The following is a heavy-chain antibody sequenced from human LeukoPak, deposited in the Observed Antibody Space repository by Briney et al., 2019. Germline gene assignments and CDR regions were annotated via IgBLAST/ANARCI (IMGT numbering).Heavy chain of an antibody. J-gene: IGHJ5*02. Sequence: GSLRLSCAASGFTFSSFAINWVRQPPGKGLEWIGEINHSGSTNYNPSLKSRVTISVDTSKNQFSLKLSSVTAADTAVYYCARAGSEYGSGSSYNWFDPWGQGTLVTVSS. CDR2: INHSGST. CDR1: GFTFSSFA. V-gene: IGHV4-34*01. D-gene: IGHD3-10*01. CDR3: ARAGSEYGSGSSYNWFDP.